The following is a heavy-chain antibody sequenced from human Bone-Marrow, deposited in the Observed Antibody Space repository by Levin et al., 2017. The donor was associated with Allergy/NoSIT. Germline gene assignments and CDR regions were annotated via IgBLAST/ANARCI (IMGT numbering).Heavy chain of an antibody. D-gene: IGHD4-17*01. J-gene: IGHJ5*02. CDR3: ARAPYGAYSRGAFDA. V-gene: IGHV1-2*02. CDR1: GYTFTDYD. Sequence: ASVKVSCKTSGYTFTDYDIHWVRQAPGQGLEWMGWIDPKNGDTKYAPNFQDRVALTTDTPIPTAYMALRRLLSDDTANYFCARAPYGAYSRGAFDAWGQGTLVAVSS. CDR2: IDPKNGDT.